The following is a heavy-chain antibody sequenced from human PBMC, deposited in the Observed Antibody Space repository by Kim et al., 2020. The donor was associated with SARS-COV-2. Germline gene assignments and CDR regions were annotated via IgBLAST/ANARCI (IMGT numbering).Heavy chain of an antibody. CDR1: GFTFSSYA. D-gene: IGHD1-26*01. J-gene: IGHJ4*02. CDR2: ITYDGSNK. V-gene: IGHV3-30*04. CDR3: ARTNSGCYFGAFDY. Sequence: GGSLRLSCAASGFTFSSYAMHWVRQAPGKGLEWVAVITYDGSNKYYADSVKGRFTISRDNSKNTLYLQMNSLRAEDTAVYYCARTNSGCYFGAFDYWGQGTLVTVSS.